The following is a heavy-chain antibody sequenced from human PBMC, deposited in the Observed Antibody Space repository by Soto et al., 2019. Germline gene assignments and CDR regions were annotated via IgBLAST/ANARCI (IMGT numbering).Heavy chain of an antibody. CDR3: ARDGYCSGGSCYSVPVFDY. D-gene: IGHD2-15*01. J-gene: IGHJ4*02. CDR1: GFTFSSYG. CDR2: IWYDGSNK. V-gene: IGHV3-33*01. Sequence: QVQLVESGGGVVQPGRSLRLSCAASGFTFSSYGMHWVRQAPGTGLEWVAVIWYDGSNKYYADSVKGRVTISRDNSKNTLYLQINSLRAEDTAVYYCARDGYCSGGSCYSVPVFDYWGQGTLVTVSS.